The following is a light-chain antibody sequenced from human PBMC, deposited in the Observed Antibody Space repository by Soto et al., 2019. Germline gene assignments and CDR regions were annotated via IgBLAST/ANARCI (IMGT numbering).Light chain of an antibody. CDR3: QHYENLPFT. Sequence: DIQMTQSPPSLSASVGDRVTITCQASQDITIYLNWYQQRPGWAPKLLIYDASTLETGVPSRFSGSGSGTVFTFTITSLQPEDIATYYCQHYENLPFTFGPGTKVAI. J-gene: IGKJ3*01. CDR1: QDITIY. V-gene: IGKV1-33*01. CDR2: DAS.